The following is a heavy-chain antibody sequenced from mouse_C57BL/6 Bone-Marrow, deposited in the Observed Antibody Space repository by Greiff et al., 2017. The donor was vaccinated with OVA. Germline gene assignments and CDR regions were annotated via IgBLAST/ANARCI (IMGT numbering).Heavy chain of an antibody. CDR2: IDPNSGGT. J-gene: IGHJ1*03. D-gene: IGHD1-1*01. CDR3: ARDYYGSSYGWYFDV. CDR1: GYTFTSYW. V-gene: IGHV1-72*01. Sequence: QVQLQQPGAELVKPGASVKLSCKASGYTFTSYWMHWVKQMPGRGLEWIGRIDPNSGGTKYNEKFKSKATLTVDKPSSTAYMQLSSLTSEDSAVYYCARDYYGSSYGWYFDVWGTGTTVTVSS.